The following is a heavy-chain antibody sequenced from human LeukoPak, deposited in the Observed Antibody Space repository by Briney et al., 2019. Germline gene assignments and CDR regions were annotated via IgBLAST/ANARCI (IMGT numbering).Heavy chain of an antibody. Sequence: SQTLSLTCAISGDSVSSNSAAWNWIRQSPSRGLEWLGRTYYRSEWYNDYAVSVKSRITINPDTSKNQFSLQLNSVTPEDTAVYYCARSRAHGYSSSNRGDYWGQGTLVTVSS. CDR2: TYYRSEWYN. D-gene: IGHD6-13*01. CDR3: ARSRAHGYSSSNRGDY. CDR1: GDSVSSNSAA. J-gene: IGHJ4*02. V-gene: IGHV6-1*01.